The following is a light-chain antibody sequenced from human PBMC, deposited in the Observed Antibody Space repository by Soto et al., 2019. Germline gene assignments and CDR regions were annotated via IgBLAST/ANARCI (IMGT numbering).Light chain of an antibody. CDR3: SSYTTSSTRV. CDR1: SSDIGIYKY. CDR2: EVT. V-gene: IGLV2-14*01. Sequence: QSVLTQPASVSGSPGQSIAISCPGSSSDIGIYKYVSWYQQHPGKVPKLIIYEVTNRPSGVSNRFSGSKSGNTASLTISGLQAEDEADYYCSSYTTSSTRVFGPGTKVTVL. J-gene: IGLJ1*01.